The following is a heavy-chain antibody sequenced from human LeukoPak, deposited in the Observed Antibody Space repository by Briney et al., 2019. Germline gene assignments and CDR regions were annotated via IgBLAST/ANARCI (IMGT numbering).Heavy chain of an antibody. Sequence: SETLSLACTVSGGSISSNSYYWGWIRQPPGKGLEWIGSTFHSGSTYYNPSLKSRVTISVDTSKNQFSLRLSSVTAEDTAVYFCAREARGTYTIDYWGQGTLVTVSS. J-gene: IGHJ4*02. CDR1: GGSISSNSYY. CDR3: AREARGTYTIDY. CDR2: TFHSGST. V-gene: IGHV4-39*01. D-gene: IGHD1-26*01.